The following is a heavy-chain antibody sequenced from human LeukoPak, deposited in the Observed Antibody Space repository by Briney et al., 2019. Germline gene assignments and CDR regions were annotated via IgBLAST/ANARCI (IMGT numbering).Heavy chain of an antibody. D-gene: IGHD1-1*01. J-gene: IGHJ4*02. CDR1: GGSFSGYY. Sequence: SETLSLTCAVYGGSFSGYYWSWIRQPPGKGLEWIGEINHSGSTNYNPSLKSRVTISVDTSKNQFSLKLSSVTAADTAVYYCATWRTAKTGFDYWGQRTLVTVSS. V-gene: IGHV4-34*01. CDR2: INHSGST. CDR3: ATWRTAKTGFDY.